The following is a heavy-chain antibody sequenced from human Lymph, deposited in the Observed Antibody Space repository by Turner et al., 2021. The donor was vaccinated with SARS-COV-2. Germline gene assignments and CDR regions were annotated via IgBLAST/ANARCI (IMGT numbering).Heavy chain of an antibody. CDR3: ARGAKLTVWFDP. Sequence: QLQLVHSGAEVTKPGASVKVACKASGYTFTSYDIYWVRQAAGQGLEWMGWMNPNSGNTGYAQKFQGRVTMTRNTSISTAYMELSSLRAEDTAVYYCARGAKLTVWFDPWGQGTLVTVSS. CDR2: MNPNSGNT. J-gene: IGHJ5*02. V-gene: IGHV1-8*01. CDR1: GYTFTSYD. D-gene: IGHD3-9*01.